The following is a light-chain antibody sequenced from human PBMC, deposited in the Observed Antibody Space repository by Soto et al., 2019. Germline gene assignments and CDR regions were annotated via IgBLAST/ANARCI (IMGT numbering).Light chain of an antibody. Sequence: QSALTQPASMSGSPGQSITISCTGTSSDVGSYNYVSWYQLHPGKAPKLMIYEVSNRPSGVSNRFSGSKSGDTASLTISGLQAEDEADYYCSSYTTRTTLYVFGTGTKATVL. J-gene: IGLJ1*01. CDR2: EVS. CDR3: SSYTTRTTLYV. CDR1: SSDVGSYNY. V-gene: IGLV2-14*01.